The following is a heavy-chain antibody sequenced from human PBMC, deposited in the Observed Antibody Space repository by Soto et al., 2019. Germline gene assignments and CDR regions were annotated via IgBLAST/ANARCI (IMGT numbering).Heavy chain of an antibody. J-gene: IGHJ4*02. D-gene: IGHD4-17*01. CDR3: ARVRGPYGDFADVDK. CDR2: IHNSGST. CDR1: GGSISSGDYH. Sequence: SETLSLTCTVSGVSGGSISSGDYHWSWMRQPAGKGLEWIGYIHNSGSTYYNPSLKSRGTISVDTSKHQFSLRLTSVTAADTAVYYCARVRGPYGDFADVDKWGQGTLVTVSS. V-gene: IGHV4-30-4*01.